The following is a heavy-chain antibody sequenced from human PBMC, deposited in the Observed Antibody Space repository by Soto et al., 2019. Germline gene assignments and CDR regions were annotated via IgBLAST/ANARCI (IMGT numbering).Heavy chain of an antibody. CDR2: IYHSGST. J-gene: IGHJ5*02. D-gene: IGHD1-26*01. V-gene: IGHV4-59*12. CDR1: GGSISSYY. Sequence: PSETLSLTCTVSGGSISSYYWSWILQPPCKGLEWIVYIYHSGSTNIHPSLKSRVTISVDTSKNQFSLKLSSVTAADTAVYYCPRDLERYSGRSNWFDPWGQGTLVTVAS. CDR3: PRDLERYSGRSNWFDP.